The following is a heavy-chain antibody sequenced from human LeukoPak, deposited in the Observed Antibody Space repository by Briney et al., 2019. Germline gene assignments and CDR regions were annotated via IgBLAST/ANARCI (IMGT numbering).Heavy chain of an antibody. CDR1: GFTFSSYG. Sequence: GGSLRLSCAASGFTFSSYGIHWVRQAPGKGLEWLSYISLTTDFIYYSDSVKGRFTISRDNAKNSLYLQMNSLRAEDTAVYYCAREPVYSNSWGAFDIWGQGTMVTVSS. CDR3: AREPVYSNSWGAFDI. J-gene: IGHJ3*02. CDR2: ISLTTDFI. V-gene: IGHV3-48*01. D-gene: IGHD2/OR15-2a*01.